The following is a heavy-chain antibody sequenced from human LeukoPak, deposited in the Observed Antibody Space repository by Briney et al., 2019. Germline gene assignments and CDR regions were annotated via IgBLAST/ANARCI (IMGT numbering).Heavy chain of an antibody. Sequence: GGSLRLSCAASGFTFSSYAMSWVRQAPGKGLEWVSAISGSGGSTYYADSVKGRFTISRGNSKNTLYLQMNSLRAEDTAVYYCAKVPTKYDSSGYYPGPFDYWGQGTLVTVSS. D-gene: IGHD3-22*01. V-gene: IGHV3-23*01. CDR2: ISGSGGST. CDR3: AKVPTKYDSSGYYPGPFDY. J-gene: IGHJ4*02. CDR1: GFTFSSYA.